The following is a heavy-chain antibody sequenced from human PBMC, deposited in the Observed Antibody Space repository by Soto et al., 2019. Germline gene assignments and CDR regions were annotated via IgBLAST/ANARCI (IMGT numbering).Heavy chain of an antibody. D-gene: IGHD3-22*01. CDR3: AKDGEDYYDSSGYYYPSHAFDI. V-gene: IGHV3-23*01. CDR1: GFTFSSYA. J-gene: IGHJ3*02. Sequence: GGSLRLSCAASGFTFSSYAMSWVRQAPGKGLEWVSAISGSGGSTYYADSVKGRFTISRDNSKNTLYLQMNSLRAEDTAVYYCAKDGEDYYDSSGYYYPSHAFDIWGQGTMVTVPS. CDR2: ISGSGGST.